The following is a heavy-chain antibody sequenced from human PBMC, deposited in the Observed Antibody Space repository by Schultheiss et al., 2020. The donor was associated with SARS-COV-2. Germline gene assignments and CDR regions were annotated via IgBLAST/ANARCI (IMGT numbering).Heavy chain of an antibody. Sequence: GESLKISCAASGFTFSIYSMHWVRQAPGKGLEWVAVMSYDGSDKYYADSVKGRFTISRDNSKNTLFLQMNTLRAEDTAVYSCARDCASAYTYANAEVGFDYWGQGTLVTVSS. CDR3: ARDCASAYTYANAEVGFDY. CDR1: GFTFSIYS. J-gene: IGHJ4*02. CDR2: MSYDGSDK. D-gene: IGHD5-18*01. V-gene: IGHV3-30*04.